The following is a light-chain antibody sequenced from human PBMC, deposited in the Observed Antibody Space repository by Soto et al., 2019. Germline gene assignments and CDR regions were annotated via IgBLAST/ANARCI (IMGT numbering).Light chain of an antibody. CDR1: QRVSSSF. J-gene: IGKJ4*01. V-gene: IGKV3-20*01. CDR2: GAS. Sequence: EIVLTQSPGTLSLSPGERATLSCRASQRVSSSFLAWYQQKPGQAPRLLIYGASSRATGIPDRFSGSGSGTDLTLTISRLEPEDVAVYYCQQYGRSPLTFGGGTKVEIK. CDR3: QQYGRSPLT.